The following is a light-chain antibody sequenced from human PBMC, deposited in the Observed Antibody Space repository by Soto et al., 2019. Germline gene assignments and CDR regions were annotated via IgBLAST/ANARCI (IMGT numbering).Light chain of an antibody. J-gene: IGKJ2*01. CDR3: QQYNSYQYT. Sequence: DIQMTQSPSTLSASVGDRVTITCRASQSISSWLPWYQQKPGKAPKLLIHDASSLERGVPSRFSGSGSGTEFTLTIGSLQPDDFATYYCQQYNSYQYTFRQGNKLEIK. CDR1: QSISSW. V-gene: IGKV1-5*01. CDR2: DAS.